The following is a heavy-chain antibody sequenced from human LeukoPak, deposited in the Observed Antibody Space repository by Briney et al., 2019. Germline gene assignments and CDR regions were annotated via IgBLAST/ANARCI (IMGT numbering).Heavy chain of an antibody. D-gene: IGHD5-24*01. Sequence: SETLSLTCAVYGGSFSGYYWSWIRQPPGKGLEWIGEINHSGSTNYNPSLKSRVTISVDTSKNQFSLKLGSVTAADTAVYYCARRGLSRDGYRNDAFDIWGQGTMVTVSS. CDR1: GGSFSGYY. V-gene: IGHV4-34*01. CDR2: INHSGST. CDR3: ARRGLSRDGYRNDAFDI. J-gene: IGHJ3*02.